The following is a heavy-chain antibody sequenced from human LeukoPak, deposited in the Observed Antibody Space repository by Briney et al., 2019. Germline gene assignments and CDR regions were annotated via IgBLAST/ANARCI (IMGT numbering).Heavy chain of an antibody. Sequence: PGGSLRLSCAASGFTVSSNYMSWVRQAPGKGLEWVSVIYSGGSTYYADSVKGRFTISRDNSKNTLYLQMNSLRAEDTAVYYCARAEDDGDYGANLGYWGQGTLVTVSS. CDR3: ARAEDDGDYGANLGY. D-gene: IGHD4/OR15-4a*01. V-gene: IGHV3-66*01. J-gene: IGHJ4*02. CDR2: IYSGGST. CDR1: GFTVSSNY.